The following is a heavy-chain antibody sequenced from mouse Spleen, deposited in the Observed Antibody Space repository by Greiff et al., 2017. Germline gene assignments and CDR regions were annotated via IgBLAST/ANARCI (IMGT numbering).Heavy chain of an antibody. Sequence: VQLQQSGAELVKPGASVKLSCTASGFNIKDTYMHWVKQRPEQGLEWIGRIDSANGNTKYDPKFQGKATIPADTSSNTAYLPLSSLTSEDTAVYYCAPLTTARYFDVWGAGTTVTVSS. D-gene: IGHD1-2*01. V-gene: IGHV14-3*02. J-gene: IGHJ1*01. CDR3: APLTTARYFDV. CDR1: GFNIKDTY. CDR2: IDSANGNT.